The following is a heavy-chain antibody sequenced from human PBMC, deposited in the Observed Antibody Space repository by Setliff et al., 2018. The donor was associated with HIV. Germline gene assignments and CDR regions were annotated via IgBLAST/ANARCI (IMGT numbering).Heavy chain of an antibody. CDR2: IYYSGNT. V-gene: IGHV4-59*08. CDR1: GASIRGHY. Sequence: SETLSLTCSVSGASIRGHYWSWIRQSPGKGLEWIGNIYYSGNTNYNPSFKSRITISVDTSKNQFSLRVNSVTAADTAVYYCARSLVPSGYYYGRHAFDIWGQGTKVTVSS. CDR3: ARSLVPSGYYYGRHAFDI. D-gene: IGHD3-22*01. J-gene: IGHJ3*02.